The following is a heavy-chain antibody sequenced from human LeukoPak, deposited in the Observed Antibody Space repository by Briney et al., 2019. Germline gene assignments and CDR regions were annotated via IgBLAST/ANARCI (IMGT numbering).Heavy chain of an antibody. Sequence: SETLSLTCTVSGGSISSYYWSWIRQPPGKGLEWIGYIYYSGSTNYNPSLKSRVTISVDTSKNQFSLKLSSVTAADTAVYYCARAHGITFGGVIAHLWGQGTLVTVSS. CDR3: ARAHGITFGGVIAHL. V-gene: IGHV4-59*12. CDR2: IYYSGST. CDR1: GGSISSYY. D-gene: IGHD3-16*02. J-gene: IGHJ4*02.